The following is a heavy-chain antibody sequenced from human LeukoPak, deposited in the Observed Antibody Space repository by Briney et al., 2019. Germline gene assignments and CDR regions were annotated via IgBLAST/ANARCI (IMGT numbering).Heavy chain of an antibody. Sequence: ASVKVSCKASVYTFTSYAMHWVRQAPGQRLEWMGWINAGNGNTKYSQKFQGRVTITRDTSASTAYMELSSLRSEDTAVYYCARAGANSGSYGDWFDPWGQGTLVTVSS. CDR3: ARAGANSGSYGDWFDP. V-gene: IGHV1-3*01. CDR2: INAGNGNT. CDR1: VYTFTSYA. D-gene: IGHD1-26*01. J-gene: IGHJ5*02.